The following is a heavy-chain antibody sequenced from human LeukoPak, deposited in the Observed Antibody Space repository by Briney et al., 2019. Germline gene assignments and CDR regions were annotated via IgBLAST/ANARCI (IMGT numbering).Heavy chain of an antibody. CDR1: GFTVSTYA. CDR3: AKEQGNWNYPAPFDY. D-gene: IGHD1-7*01. Sequence: PGGSLRLSCAASGFTVSTYAMSWVRQAPGEGLEWVSAISNSGGSTYYADSVKGRFTISRDNSKNTLYLQMNSLRAEDTAVYYCAKEQGNWNYPAPFDYWGQGTLVTVSS. J-gene: IGHJ4*02. V-gene: IGHV3-23*01. CDR2: ISNSGGST.